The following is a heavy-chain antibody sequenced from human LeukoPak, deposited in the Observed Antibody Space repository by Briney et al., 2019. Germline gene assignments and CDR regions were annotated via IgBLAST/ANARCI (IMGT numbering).Heavy chain of an antibody. J-gene: IGHJ4*02. CDR1: GFTFDNYA. D-gene: IGHD1/OR15-1a*01. Sequence: GGSLRLSCAASGFTFDNYAMSWVRQVPGKGLEWVSAVSAGGITHYGDSVRGHLTVSRDHSRNTLYLEMDNLRVQDTTLYYGATRLYLEELPGSFFDLWARGTLVSVSS. CDR2: VSAGGIT. CDR3: ATRLYLEELPGSFFDL. V-gene: IGHV3-23*01.